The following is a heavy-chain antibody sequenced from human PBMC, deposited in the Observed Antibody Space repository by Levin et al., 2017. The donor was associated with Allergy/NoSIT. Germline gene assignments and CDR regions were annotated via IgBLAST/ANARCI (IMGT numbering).Heavy chain of an antibody. CDR2: VSHGGFT. CDR3: AVFSLRYGTFEM. CDR1: GGSFGGYF. V-gene: IGHV4-34*01. J-gene: IGHJ3*02. D-gene: IGHD4-17*01. Sequence: ASETLSLTCAVSGGSFGGYFWSWLRQPPGKGPEWIGEVSHGGFTTYNPSLKSRVAISVDASRNEFSLKLDHVTAADTAVYYCAVFSLRYGTFEMWGQGTMVTVSS.